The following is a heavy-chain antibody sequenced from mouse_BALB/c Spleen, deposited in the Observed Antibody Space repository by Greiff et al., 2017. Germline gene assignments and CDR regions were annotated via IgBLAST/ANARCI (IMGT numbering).Heavy chain of an antibody. D-gene: IGHD1-1*01. CDR3: ARGDYGSSYGYFDV. CDR2: INSNGGST. V-gene: IGHV5-6-3*01. CDR1: GFTFSSYG. J-gene: IGHJ1*01. Sequence: DVQLVESGGGLVQPGGSLKLSCAASGFTFSSYGMSWVRQTPDKRLELVATINSNGGSTYYPDSVKGRFTISRDNAKNTLYLQMSSLKSEDTAMYYCARGDYGSSYGYFDVWGAGTTVTVSS.